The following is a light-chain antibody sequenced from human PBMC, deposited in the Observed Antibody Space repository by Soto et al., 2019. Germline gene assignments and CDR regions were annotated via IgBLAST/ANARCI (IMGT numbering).Light chain of an antibody. CDR3: QHYYGTSPIT. J-gene: IGKJ5*01. CDR1: QSITNNY. Sequence: EIVLTQSPGTLSLSPGERATLSCRAIQSITNNYLAWYQQKPGRAHRLLIYGASSRATGIPDRFSGSGSGTDFTLTISRLEPEDSALYYCQHYYGTSPITFGQGTRLENK. CDR2: GAS. V-gene: IGKV3-20*01.